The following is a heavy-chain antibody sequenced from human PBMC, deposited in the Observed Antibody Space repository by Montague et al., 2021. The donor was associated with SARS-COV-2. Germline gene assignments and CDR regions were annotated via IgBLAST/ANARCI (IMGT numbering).Heavy chain of an antibody. Sequence: SETLSLTCTVAGGSISSYYWSWIRQPPGKGLEWIGYIYYGGSTXXXPSXXXRVTISVDTSKNQFSLKLSSVTAADTAVYYCARVGFGYCSGGSCYRAFDYWGQGTLVTVSS. CDR1: GGSISSYY. CDR3: ARVGFGYCSGGSCYRAFDY. V-gene: IGHV4-59*01. J-gene: IGHJ4*02. CDR2: IYYGGST. D-gene: IGHD2-15*01.